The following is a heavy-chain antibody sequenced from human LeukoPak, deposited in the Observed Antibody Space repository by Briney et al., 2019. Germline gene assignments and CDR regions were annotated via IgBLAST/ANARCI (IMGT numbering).Heavy chain of an antibody. J-gene: IGHJ4*02. CDR3: ARDKSSGCPFDY. D-gene: IGHD6-19*01. V-gene: IGHV3-30*04. Sequence: GGSLRLSCAASGFTFSSYAMHWVRQAPGKGLEWVAVISYDGSNKYYADSVKGRFTISRDNSKNTLYLQMNSQRAEDTAVYYCARDKSSGCPFDYWGQGTLVTVSS. CDR1: GFTFSSYA. CDR2: ISYDGSNK.